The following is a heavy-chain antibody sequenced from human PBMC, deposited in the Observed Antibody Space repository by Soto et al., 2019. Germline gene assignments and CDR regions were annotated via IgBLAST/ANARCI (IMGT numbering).Heavy chain of an antibody. D-gene: IGHD2-15*01. Sequence: GGSLRLSCAASGFTFSTFEINWVRQAPGKGLEWVSDISGSGTMVYYADSVKGRFTISRDNAKNSLYLQLNSLRAEDTAVYYCARGCLSRDPHFFDFWGQGTLVTVSS. J-gene: IGHJ4*02. CDR3: ARGCLSRDPHFFDF. CDR1: GFTFSTFE. CDR2: ISGSGTMV. V-gene: IGHV3-48*03.